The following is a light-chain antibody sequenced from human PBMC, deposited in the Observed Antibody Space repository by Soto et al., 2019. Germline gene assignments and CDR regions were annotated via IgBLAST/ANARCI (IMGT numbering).Light chain of an antibody. CDR3: QHSGTSAL. Sequence: EIVLTQSPGTLSLSPGERATLSCRASQSVSSSYLAWYQQKPGQAPRLLIYGASSRATGIPDRFSVSASGTDFTLTISRLEPEDFALYYCQHSGTSALFGPGTKLDIK. CDR2: GAS. J-gene: IGKJ3*01. CDR1: QSVSSSY. V-gene: IGKV3-20*01.